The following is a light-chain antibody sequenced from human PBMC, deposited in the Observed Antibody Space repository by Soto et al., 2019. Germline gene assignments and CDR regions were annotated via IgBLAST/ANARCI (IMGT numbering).Light chain of an antibody. CDR2: TDS. V-gene: IGLV1-44*01. CDR1: RSNIGSNA. CDR3: SSYTSSDSLYV. J-gene: IGLJ1*01. Sequence: QSVLTQPPSVSGTPGQRVTISCSGSRSNIGSNAVNWYQQFPGAAPKLLIYTDSQRPSGVPDRISGAKSATSASLAISGLQSDDEAFYYCSSYTSSDSLYVFGSGTKLTVL.